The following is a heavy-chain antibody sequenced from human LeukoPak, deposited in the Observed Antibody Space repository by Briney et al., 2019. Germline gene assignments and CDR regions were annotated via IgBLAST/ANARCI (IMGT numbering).Heavy chain of an antibody. CDR2: TNHSGST. Sequence: SETLSLTCAVYGGSFSGYYWSWIRQPPGKGLEWIGETNHSGSTNYNPSLKSRDTISVDTSKNQFSLKLSSVTAADTAVYYCARGRLSAMDYWGQGTLVTVSS. CDR1: GGSFSGYY. D-gene: IGHD5-18*01. V-gene: IGHV4-34*01. J-gene: IGHJ4*02. CDR3: ARGRLSAMDY.